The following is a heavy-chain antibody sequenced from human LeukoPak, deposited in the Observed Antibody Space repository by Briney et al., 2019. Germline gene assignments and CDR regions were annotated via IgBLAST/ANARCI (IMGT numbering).Heavy chain of an antibody. V-gene: IGHV3-23*01. CDR3: AKLSVVVVAATSVDY. CDR1: GFTFSSYA. Sequence: PGGSLRLSCAASGFTFSSYAMSWVRQAPGKGLEWVSAISGSGGSTYYADSVKGRFTISRDNSKNTLYLQMNSLRAEDTAVCYCAKLSVVVVAATSVDYWGQGTLVTVSS. D-gene: IGHD2-15*01. J-gene: IGHJ4*02. CDR2: ISGSGGST.